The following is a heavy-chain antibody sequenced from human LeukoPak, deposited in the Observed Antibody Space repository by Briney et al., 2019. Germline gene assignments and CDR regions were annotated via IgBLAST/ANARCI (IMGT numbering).Heavy chain of an antibody. D-gene: IGHD1-14*01. CDR2: IHNSGRT. J-gene: IGHJ4*02. CDR3: ARHGTISSESYFDY. V-gene: IGHV4-59*08. Sequence: SETLSLTCSVSGGAVSSYYWSWIRQSPGKGLEWIGYIHNSGRTNYNPSLKSRVTGFVDTSKNQVSLRLSSVTAADTAVYYCARHGTISSESYFDYWGQGALVTVSS. CDR1: GGAVSSYY.